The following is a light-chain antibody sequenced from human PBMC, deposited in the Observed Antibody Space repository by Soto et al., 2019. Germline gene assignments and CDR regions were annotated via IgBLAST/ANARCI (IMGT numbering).Light chain of an antibody. J-gene: IGKJ2*01. CDR3: PQYNNWPYT. V-gene: IGKV3-15*01. Sequence: EIVMTQSPATLSVSPGERAALSCRASQSVSSNFAWYQQKPGQAPRLLIYGASTRATGIPARFSGSGSGTEFTLTISSLQSEDFAVYYCPQYNNWPYTFGQGIKLEIK. CDR1: QSVSSN. CDR2: GAS.